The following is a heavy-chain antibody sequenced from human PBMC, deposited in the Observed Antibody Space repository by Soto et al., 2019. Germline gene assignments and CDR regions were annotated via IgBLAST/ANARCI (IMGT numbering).Heavy chain of an antibody. CDR2: ISVGGGST. Sequence: EVQLLESGGGLVQPGGCLRLSCAASGFTFSSHVMNWVRQAPGKGLEWVAAISVGGGSTFYGESVEGRFTMYIAISKNTSFLTMNSLRAEDTAVYYCARGPRAPPPHGYGMDVWGQGTTVTVSS. V-gene: IGHV3-23*01. CDR3: ARGPRAPPPHGYGMDV. CDR1: GFTFSSHV. J-gene: IGHJ6*02.